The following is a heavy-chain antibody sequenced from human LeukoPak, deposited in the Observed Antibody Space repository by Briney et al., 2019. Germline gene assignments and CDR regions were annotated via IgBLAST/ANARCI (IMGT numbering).Heavy chain of an antibody. J-gene: IGHJ4*02. CDR1: GGSISSYY. D-gene: IGHD5-12*01. CDR2: IYYSGST. V-gene: IGHV4-59*01. Sequence: SETLSLTCTVSGGSISSYYWSWIRQPPGKGLEWIGYIYYSGSTNYNPSLMSRVTISVDTSKNQFSLKLSSVTAADTAVYYCARAPGGYSGYDFDYWGQGTLVTVSS. CDR3: ARAPGGYSGYDFDY.